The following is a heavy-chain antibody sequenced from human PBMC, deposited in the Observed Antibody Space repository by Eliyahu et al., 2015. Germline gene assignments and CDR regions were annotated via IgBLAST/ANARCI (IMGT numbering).Heavy chain of an antibody. V-gene: IGHV4-39*01. J-gene: IGHJ4*02. CDR2: IYYSGST. CDR3: ARHYDSSGYYAIDY. Sequence: QLQLLESGPGLVKPSETLSLTCTVSGGSITSSNYYWGWIRQPPGKGLGWIGSIYYSGSTYYNPSLKSRVTISVDTSKNQFSLKLSSVTAADTAVYYCARHYDSSGYYAIDYWGQGTLVTVSS. CDR1: GGSITSSNYY. D-gene: IGHD3-22*01.